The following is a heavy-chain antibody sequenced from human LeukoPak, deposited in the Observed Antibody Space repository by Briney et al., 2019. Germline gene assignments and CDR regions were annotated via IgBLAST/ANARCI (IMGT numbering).Heavy chain of an antibody. J-gene: IGHJ4*02. D-gene: IGHD3-9*01. Sequence: SETLSLTCAVSGYSISSGYYWGWIRQPPGKGLEWIGSIYHSGSTYYNPPLKSRVTISVDTSKNQFSLKLSSVTAADTAVYYCAISGGEKYYDILTGYYNADEPFDYWGQGTLVTVSA. V-gene: IGHV4-38-2*01. CDR3: AISGGEKYYDILTGYYNADEPFDY. CDR2: IYHSGST. CDR1: GYSISSGYY.